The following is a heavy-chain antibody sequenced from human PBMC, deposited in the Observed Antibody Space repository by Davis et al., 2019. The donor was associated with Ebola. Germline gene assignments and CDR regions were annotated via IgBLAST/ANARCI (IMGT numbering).Heavy chain of an antibody. CDR3: ARGEQQLADY. D-gene: IGHD6-13*01. CDR2: INSDGSST. J-gene: IGHJ4*02. V-gene: IGHV3-74*01. Sequence: GESLKISCAASGFTFSSYWMHWVRQAPGKGLVWVSRINSDGSSTSYADSVKGQFTISRDNAKNTLYLQMNSLRAEDTAVYYCARGEQQLADYWGQGTLVTVSS. CDR1: GFTFSSYW.